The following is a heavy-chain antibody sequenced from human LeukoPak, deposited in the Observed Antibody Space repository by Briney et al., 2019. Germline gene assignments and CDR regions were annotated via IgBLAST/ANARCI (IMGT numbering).Heavy chain of an antibody. CDR2: IFHSGNS. J-gene: IGHJ4*02. Sequence: AEPLTLTCAVSSYSISSGYYWGWIRQSPGTGLEWVGSIFHSGNSFYNLSVKRRLPMSVDMAENQFSLKLNSVTAADAALYYCARVTYVDDMLYQYFDYWGQGILVTVSS. CDR3: ARVTYVDDMLYQYFDY. D-gene: IGHD3-16*01. V-gene: IGHV4-38-2*01. CDR1: SYSISSGYY.